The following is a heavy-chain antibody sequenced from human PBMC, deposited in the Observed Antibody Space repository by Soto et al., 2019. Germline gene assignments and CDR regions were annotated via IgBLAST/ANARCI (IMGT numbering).Heavy chain of an antibody. V-gene: IGHV3-33*01. Sequence: QVQLVESGGGVVQPGRSLRLSCVASGFTFSSFGMHWVRQAPGKGLEWVAVIWYDASNKYYADSVKGRFTIPRDNTKNTMYLQMNSLRAEDTAVYYCARDPIGPGIFDYWVQGTLVTVSS. CDR1: GFTFSSFG. D-gene: IGHD1-26*01. CDR2: IWYDASNK. CDR3: ARDPIGPGIFDY. J-gene: IGHJ4*02.